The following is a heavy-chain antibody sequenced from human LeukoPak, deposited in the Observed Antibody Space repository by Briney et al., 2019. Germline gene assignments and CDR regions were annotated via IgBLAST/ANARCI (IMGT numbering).Heavy chain of an antibody. Sequence: GGSLRLSCAASGFTFDNYAMHWVRHAPGKGLEWVSGLAWNSGNTGFADSVKGRFTVSRDNAENSLYLEMNSLTPEDTAFYFCAKDMNSYGSGSSYNPWGPFDSWGQGTLVTVSS. CDR1: GFTFDNYA. V-gene: IGHV3-9*01. CDR3: AKDMNSYGSGSSYNPWGPFDS. J-gene: IGHJ4*02. D-gene: IGHD3-10*01. CDR2: LAWNSGNT.